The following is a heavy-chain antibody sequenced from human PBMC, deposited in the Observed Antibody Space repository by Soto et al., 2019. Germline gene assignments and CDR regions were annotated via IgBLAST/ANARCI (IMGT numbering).Heavy chain of an antibody. V-gene: IGHV4-39*01. CDR1: GGSISSSSYY. D-gene: IGHD3-10*01. Sequence: ETLSLTCTVSGGSISSSSYYWGWIRQPPGKGLEWIGSIYYSGSTYYNPSLKSRVTISVDTSKNQFSLKLSSVTAADTAVYYCASIYVSGSYYKDKNPFSDYWGQGTLVTVSS. CDR3: ASIYVSGSYYKDKNPFSDY. CDR2: IYYSGST. J-gene: IGHJ4*02.